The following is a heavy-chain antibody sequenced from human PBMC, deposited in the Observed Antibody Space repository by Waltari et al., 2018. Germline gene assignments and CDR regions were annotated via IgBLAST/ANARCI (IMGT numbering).Heavy chain of an antibody. D-gene: IGHD2-21*01. CDR3: ARGLFVVVAGYFDY. CDR2: IYYSGST. J-gene: IGHJ4*02. CDR1: GGSISSSSYY. V-gene: IGHV4-39*07. Sequence: QLQLQESGPGLVKPSETLSLTCTVSGGSISSSSYYWGWIRQPPGKGLEWIGSIYYSGSTYYNPSLKSRVTISVDTSKNQFSLKLSSVTAADTAVYYCARGLFVVVAGYFDYWGQGTLVTVSS.